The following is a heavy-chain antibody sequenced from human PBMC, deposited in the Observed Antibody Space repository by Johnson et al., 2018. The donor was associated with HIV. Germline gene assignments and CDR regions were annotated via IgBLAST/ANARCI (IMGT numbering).Heavy chain of an antibody. Sequence: QVQLVESGGGVVQPGRSLRLSCAVSGFTFNNYPMHWVRQAPGKGLEWVAVISYDGSNKYYADSVQGRFTISRDNAKNSLYLQMNSLRAEDTAVYYCANGGYSYGYDAFDIWGQGTMVTVSS. V-gene: IGHV3-30-3*01. J-gene: IGHJ3*02. CDR1: GFTFNNYP. CDR3: ANGGYSYGYDAFDI. CDR2: ISYDGSNK. D-gene: IGHD5-18*01.